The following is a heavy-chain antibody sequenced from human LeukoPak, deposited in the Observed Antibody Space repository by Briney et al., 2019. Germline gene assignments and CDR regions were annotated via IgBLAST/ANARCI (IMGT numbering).Heavy chain of an antibody. CDR2: INPNSGGT. CDR3: ARAVLATKSEHWFDS. V-gene: IGHV1-2*02. D-gene: IGHD2-8*01. Sequence: ASMKVSCKASGYTFTGYYMHWVRQAPGQGLEWMGWINPNSGGTTYAQKFQGRVTMTRDTSINTAYMELSRLTSDDTAMYYCARAVLATKSEHWFDSWGQGTLVTVSS. J-gene: IGHJ5*01. CDR1: GYTFTGYY.